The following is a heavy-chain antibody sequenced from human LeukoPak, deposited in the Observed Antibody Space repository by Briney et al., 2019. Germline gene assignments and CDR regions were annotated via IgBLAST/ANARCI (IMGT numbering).Heavy chain of an antibody. CDR1: GGSISFYY. D-gene: IGHD3-10*01. J-gene: IGHJ4*02. V-gene: IGHV4-59*08. Sequence: SETLSLTCTVSGGSISFYYWSWIRQPPGKGLEWIGNIYYSGITNYNPSLKSRVTISVDTSKNQFSLNLSSVPASDTAVYYCARRGGSGRSFDYWGQGILVTVSS. CDR2: IYYSGIT. CDR3: ARRGGSGRSFDY.